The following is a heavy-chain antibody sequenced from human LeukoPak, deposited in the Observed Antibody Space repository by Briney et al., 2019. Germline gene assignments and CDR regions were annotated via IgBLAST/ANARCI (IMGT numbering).Heavy chain of an antibody. Sequence: GESLRISCKGSGYSFTSYWISWVRQMRGKGLEWMGRIDPSVSYTNYTTSFQGHVTISADKSISTAYLQWSSLKASDTAMYYGASFYGTGARLMDVWGKGTTVTVSS. CDR1: GYSFTSYW. D-gene: IGHD3-10*01. CDR2: IDPSVSYT. CDR3: ASFYGTGARLMDV. V-gene: IGHV5-10-1*01. J-gene: IGHJ6*04.